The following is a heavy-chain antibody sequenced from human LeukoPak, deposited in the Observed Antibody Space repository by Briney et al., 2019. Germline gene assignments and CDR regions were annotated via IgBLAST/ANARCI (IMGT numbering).Heavy chain of an antibody. CDR2: INYSGST. CDR3: VRDTGITMVAIGPLSPLFSSYGMDV. CDR1: GDSISSSNYY. V-gene: IGHV4-39*07. Sequence: SETLSLTCTVSGDSISSSNYYWGWIRQPPGKGLEGIGSINYSGSTYYNPSLRSRVTLSVDTSKNQFSLKLNSVAAADTAVYYCVRDTGITMVAIGPLSPLFSSYGMDVWGQGTTVTVSS. D-gene: IGHD2-15*01. J-gene: IGHJ6*02.